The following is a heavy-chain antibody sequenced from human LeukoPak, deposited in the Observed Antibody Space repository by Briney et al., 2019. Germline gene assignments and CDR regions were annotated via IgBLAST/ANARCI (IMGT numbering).Heavy chain of an antibody. J-gene: IGHJ4*02. Sequence: SETLSLTCTVSGGSISSSSYYWGWIRQPPGKGLEWIGSIYYSGSTNYNPSLKSRVTISVDTSKNQFSLKLSSVTAADTAVYYCARVSGYDWESFYDHWGQGTLVTVSS. CDR3: ARVSGYDWESFYDH. CDR2: IYYSGST. D-gene: IGHD5-12*01. V-gene: IGHV4-39*07. CDR1: GGSISSSSYY.